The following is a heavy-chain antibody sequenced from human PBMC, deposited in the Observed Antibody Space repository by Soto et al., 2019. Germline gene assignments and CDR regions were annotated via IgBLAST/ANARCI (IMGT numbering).Heavy chain of an antibody. Sequence: QVQLVQSGAEVKKPGASVKVSCKASGYTFAGYAMHWVRQAPGQRLEWMGWINGGNGYTKYSQKFQGRVTITRDTSASTAYMELRSLTSEDTAVYYCARGLYSNPHFDYWGQGTLVTVSS. J-gene: IGHJ4*02. V-gene: IGHV1-3*01. CDR3: ARGLYSNPHFDY. CDR2: INGGNGYT. CDR1: GYTFAGYA. D-gene: IGHD4-4*01.